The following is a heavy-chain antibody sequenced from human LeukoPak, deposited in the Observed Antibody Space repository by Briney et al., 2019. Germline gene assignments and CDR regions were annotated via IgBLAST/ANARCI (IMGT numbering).Heavy chain of an antibody. CDR2: ISGSGSDM. CDR3: ARGRNSWSYYYYYMDV. V-gene: IGHV3-11*04. J-gene: IGHJ6*03. Sequence: GGSLRLSCVVSGFGFSDSYMTWIRQTPGKGLEWLAYISGSGSDMYYADSVKGRFTISRDNAKNSLYLQMDSLRAKDTAVYYCARGRNSWSYYYYYMDVWGKGTTVTISS. D-gene: IGHD2/OR15-2a*01. CDR1: GFGFSDSY.